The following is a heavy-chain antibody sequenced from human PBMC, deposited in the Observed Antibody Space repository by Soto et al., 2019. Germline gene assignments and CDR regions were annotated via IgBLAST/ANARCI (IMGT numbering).Heavy chain of an antibody. J-gene: IGHJ6*02. D-gene: IGHD5-18*01. V-gene: IGHV4-39*02. CDR1: GGSISSTNYY. CDR3: ASGVDTSRGSGTYYYAMDV. Sequence: QLQLQESGPGLVKPSETLSLTCAVSGGSISSTNYYWGWIRQPPGKGLEWIGTIYNRGSTYYNPSLKSRVTIAVDTSKNHFSLRLSSLTAADTAVYYCASGVDTSRGSGTYYYAMDVWGQGTTVTVSS. CDR2: IYNRGST.